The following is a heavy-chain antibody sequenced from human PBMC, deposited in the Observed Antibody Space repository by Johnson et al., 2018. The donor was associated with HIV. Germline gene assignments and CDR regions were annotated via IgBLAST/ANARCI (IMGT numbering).Heavy chain of an antibody. J-gene: IGHJ3*02. CDR3: AKAYRGINRYAFVI. CDR1: GFTFSSYG. CDR2: ISYDGSNK. V-gene: IGHV3-30*18. Sequence: QVQLVESGGGVVQPGRSLRLSCAASGFTFSSYGMHWVRQAPGKGLEWVAVISYDGSNKYYADSVKGRFTISRDNSKNTLYLQMNSLRAEDTAVYYCAKAYRGINRYAFVIWGQGTLVTVSS. D-gene: IGHD1-14*01.